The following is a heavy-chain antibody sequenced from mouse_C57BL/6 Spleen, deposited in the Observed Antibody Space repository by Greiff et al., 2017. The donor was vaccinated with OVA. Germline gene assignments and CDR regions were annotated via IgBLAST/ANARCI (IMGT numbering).Heavy chain of an antibody. J-gene: IGHJ4*01. Sequence: EVKLVESGGGLVKPGGSLKLSCAASGFTFSDYGMHWVRQAPEKGLEWVGYISSGSSTISYADTVKGRFTISRDNAKNTLFLQLTSLRSEDTAVYYCASSMPTGALDYWGQGTSVTVSS. CDR1: GFTFSDYG. CDR3: ASSMPTGALDY. V-gene: IGHV5-17*01. D-gene: IGHD1-1*01. CDR2: ISSGSSTI.